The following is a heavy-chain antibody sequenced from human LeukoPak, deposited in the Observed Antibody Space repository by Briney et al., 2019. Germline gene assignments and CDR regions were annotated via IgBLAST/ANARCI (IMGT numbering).Heavy chain of an antibody. D-gene: IGHD1-1*01. CDR2: IKQDGSEK. J-gene: IGHJ4*02. Sequence: GGSLRLSCAASGFTFSSYWMSWVRQAPGKGLEWVANIKQDGSEKYYVDSVKGRFTISRDNAKNSLYLQMNSLRAEDSAVYYCARYCTFRTCSGTKYDYWGQGTLVIVSS. CDR1: GFTFSSYW. CDR3: ARYCTFRTCSGTKYDY. V-gene: IGHV3-7*01.